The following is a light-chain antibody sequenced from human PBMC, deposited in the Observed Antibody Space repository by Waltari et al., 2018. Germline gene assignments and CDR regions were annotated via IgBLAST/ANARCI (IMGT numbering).Light chain of an antibody. V-gene: IGKV4-1*01. CDR1: QSVLYSSDNKNY. J-gene: IGKJ2*01. CDR3: QQYYSTPYT. Sequence: DIVMTQSPDSLAVSLGERATINCKSSQSVLYSSDNKNYLAWYQQKPGQPPKLLIYWASTQEYGVPDRFSGSGSGTDFILTISSLQAEDVAVYYCQQYYSTPYTFGQGTKLEIK. CDR2: WAS.